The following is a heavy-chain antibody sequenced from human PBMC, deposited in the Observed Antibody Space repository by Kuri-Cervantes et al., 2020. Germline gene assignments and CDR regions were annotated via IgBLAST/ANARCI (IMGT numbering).Heavy chain of an antibody. Sequence: GGSLRLSCAVSGFTLRSYAMSWVRQAAGKGLEWVSAISGSGGSTYYADSVKGRFTISRDNSKNTLYLQMNSLRAEDTAVYYCAKEGDCSSTSCYRRFYYYYYMDVWGKGTTVTVSS. D-gene: IGHD2-2*01. CDR3: AKEGDCSSTSCYRRFYYYYYMDV. J-gene: IGHJ6*03. CDR2: ISGSGGST. CDR1: GFTLRSYA. V-gene: IGHV3-23*01.